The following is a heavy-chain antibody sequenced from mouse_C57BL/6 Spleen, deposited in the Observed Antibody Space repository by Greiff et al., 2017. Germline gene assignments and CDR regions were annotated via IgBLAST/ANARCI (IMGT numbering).Heavy chain of an antibody. CDR1: GYTFTDYY. J-gene: IGHJ4*01. V-gene: IGHV1-19*01. Sequence: EVQLVESGPVLVKPGASVKMSCKASGYTFTDYYMNWVKQSHGKSLEWIGVINPYNGGTSYNEKFKGKATLTVDKSSSTAYMERNSLTSEDSAVYYCASYRNSYAMDYWGQGTSVTVSS. CDR2: INPYNGGT. D-gene: IGHD2-5*01. CDR3: ASYRNSYAMDY.